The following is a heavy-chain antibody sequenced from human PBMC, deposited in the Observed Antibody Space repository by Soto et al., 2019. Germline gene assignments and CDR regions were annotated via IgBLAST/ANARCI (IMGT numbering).Heavy chain of an antibody. CDR2: INLSGGST. CDR3: ARQGFGESHLDY. J-gene: IGHJ4*02. Sequence: QVYLVQSGADLKKPGASVTVSCRASGFRFDLYYIHWVRQAPGQGLEWLGMINLSGGSTRYAEKFLGRVTMHRDTYADTAYMELSSLKSEVTAVYFWARQGFGESHLDYWGQRTLVVVSS. D-gene: IGHD3-10*01. CDR1: GFRFDLYY. V-gene: IGHV1-46*02.